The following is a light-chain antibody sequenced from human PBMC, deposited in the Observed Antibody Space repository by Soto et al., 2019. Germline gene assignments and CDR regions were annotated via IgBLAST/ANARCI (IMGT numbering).Light chain of an antibody. J-gene: IGLJ2*01. V-gene: IGLV1-51*01. CDR1: SSNIGKNF. Sequence: QSVLTQPPSVSAAPGQTVTISCSGSSSNIGKNFVAWYQQVPGTAPKLLISDNTRRPSGIPGRFSGSKSGTSATLAITGLLTGDEADYYCSTWDSSLTAVVFGGGTQLTVL. CDR2: DNT. CDR3: STWDSSLTAVV.